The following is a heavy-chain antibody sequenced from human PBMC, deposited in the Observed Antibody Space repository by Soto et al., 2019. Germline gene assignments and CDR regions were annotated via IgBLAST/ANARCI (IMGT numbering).Heavy chain of an antibody. CDR1: GYTFTSYG. CDR3: AREEHPLGYCSSTSCPVDAFDI. D-gene: IGHD2-2*01. CDR2: ISAYNGNT. J-gene: IGHJ3*02. V-gene: IGHV1-18*01. Sequence: ASVKVSCKASGYTFTSYGISWVRQAPGQGLEWMGWISAYNGNTNYAQKLQGRVTMTTDTSTSTAYMELRSLRSDDTAVYYCAREEHPLGYCSSTSCPVDAFDIWGQGTTVTVSS.